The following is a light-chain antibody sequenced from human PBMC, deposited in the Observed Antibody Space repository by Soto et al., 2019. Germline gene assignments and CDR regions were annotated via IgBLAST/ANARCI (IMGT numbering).Light chain of an antibody. J-gene: IGKJ1*01. CDR1: QTISSW. Sequence: IQMTHSPSTLSGSVGDRVTITCLASQTISSWLAWYQQKPGKAPKLLIYKASTLKSGVPSRFSGSGSGTEFTLTISSLQPDDFATYYYQHYNSYSEAFGQGTKVDI. V-gene: IGKV1-5*03. CDR2: KAS. CDR3: QHYNSYSEA.